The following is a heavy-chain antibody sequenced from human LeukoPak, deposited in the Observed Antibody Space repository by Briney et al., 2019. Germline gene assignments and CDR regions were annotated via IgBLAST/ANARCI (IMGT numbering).Heavy chain of an antibody. CDR1: GGSSSGYY. Sequence: PSETLSLACEVYGGSSSGYYWSWIRQPAGKGLEWIGEIYHSGSTNYNPSLKSRVSISVDTSKNHFSLKLSSVTAADTAVYYCARGTGINPYYYYGMDVWGQGATVTVSS. D-gene: IGHD3-10*01. J-gene: IGHJ6*02. CDR3: ARGTGINPYYYYGMDV. CDR2: IYHSGST. V-gene: IGHV4-34*01.